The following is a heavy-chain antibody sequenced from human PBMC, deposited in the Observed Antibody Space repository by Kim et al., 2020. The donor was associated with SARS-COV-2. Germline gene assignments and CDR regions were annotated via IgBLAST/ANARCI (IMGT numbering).Heavy chain of an antibody. Sequence: ASVKVSCEASGYDFTRYVIHWVRQAPGQGLEWMGWISADNGITNYAQKLRGRVTMATETSTSTVYMELMKLRSDDTAFYYCATAGHFFGSGSYLRYWGPATLVTVSS. CDR3: ATAGHFFGSGSYLRY. V-gene: IGHV1-18*01. D-gene: IGHD3-10*01. CDR1: GYDFTRYV. J-gene: IGHJ4*02. CDR2: ISADNGIT.